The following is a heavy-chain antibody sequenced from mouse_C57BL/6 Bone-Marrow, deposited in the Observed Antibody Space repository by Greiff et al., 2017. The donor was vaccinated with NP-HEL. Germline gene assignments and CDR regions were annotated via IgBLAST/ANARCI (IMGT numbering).Heavy chain of an antibody. CDR3: ARGCPWFAY. V-gene: IGHV1-42*01. Sequence: VQLQQSGPELVKPGASVKISCKASGYSFTGYYMNWVKQSPEKSLEWIGEINPSTGGTTYNQKFKAKATLTVDKSSSTAYMQLKSLTSEDSAGYYCARGCPWFAYWGQGTLVTVSA. CDR1: GYSFTGYY. CDR2: INPSTGGT. D-gene: IGHD3-3*01. J-gene: IGHJ3*01.